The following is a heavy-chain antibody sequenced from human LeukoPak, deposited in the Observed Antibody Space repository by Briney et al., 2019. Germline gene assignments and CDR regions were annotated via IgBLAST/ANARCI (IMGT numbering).Heavy chain of an antibody. Sequence: GGSLRLSCAASGFTFNSYAMSWVRQAPGKGLEWVSAISGSGGSTYYADSVKGRFTISRDNSKNTLYLQMNSLRAEDTAVYYCAKGGSRCSSTSCYTLDYYYYMDVWCKGTTVTVSS. V-gene: IGHV3-23*01. D-gene: IGHD2-2*02. CDR3: AKGGSRCSSTSCYTLDYYYYMDV. J-gene: IGHJ6*03. CDR1: GFTFNSYA. CDR2: ISGSGGST.